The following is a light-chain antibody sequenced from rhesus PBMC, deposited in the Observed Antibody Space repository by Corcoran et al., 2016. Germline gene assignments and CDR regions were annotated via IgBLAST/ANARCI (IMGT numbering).Light chain of an antibody. Sequence: DIQMTQSPSSLSASVGDTVTITCRASQGIRDSLAWYQQKPGKAPRPLIYYASNLERGVPSRFSGSGSVADFTLTISSLQPEDFAVSYCQQHHSYPPTFGGGTKVEIK. CDR3: QQHHSYPPT. J-gene: IGKJ4*01. V-gene: IGKV1S14*01. CDR1: QGIRDS. CDR2: YAS.